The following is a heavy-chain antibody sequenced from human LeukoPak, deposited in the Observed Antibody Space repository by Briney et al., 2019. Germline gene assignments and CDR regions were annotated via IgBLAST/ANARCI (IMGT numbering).Heavy chain of an antibody. J-gene: IGHJ6*03. CDR3: ARRAGMGSSWYQLYYYYYMDV. D-gene: IGHD6-13*01. CDR1: GGSISSSSYY. CDR2: IYYSGST. V-gene: IGHV4-39*07. Sequence: SETLSLTCTVSGGSISSSSYYWGWIRQPPGKGLEWIGSIYYSGSTYYNPSLKSRVTISVDTSKNQFSLKLSSVTAADTAVYYCARRAGMGSSWYQLYYYYYMDVWGKGTTVTISS.